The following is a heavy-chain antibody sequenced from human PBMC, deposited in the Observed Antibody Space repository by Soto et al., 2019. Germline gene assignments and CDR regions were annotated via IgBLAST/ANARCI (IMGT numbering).Heavy chain of an antibody. D-gene: IGHD7-27*01. V-gene: IGHV3-33*01. CDR2: IWYDGSNK. Sequence: QVQLVESGGGVVQPGRSLRLSCAASGFTFSSYGMHWVRQAPGKGLEWVAVIWYDGSNKYYADSVKGRFTISRDNSKNTLYLQMNGLRAEDTAVYYCARDNLGVDYWGQGTLVTVSS. J-gene: IGHJ4*02. CDR1: GFTFSSYG. CDR3: ARDNLGVDY.